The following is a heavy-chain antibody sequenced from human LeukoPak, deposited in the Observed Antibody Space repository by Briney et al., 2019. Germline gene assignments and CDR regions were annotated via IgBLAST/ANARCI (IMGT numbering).Heavy chain of an antibody. J-gene: IGHJ4*02. V-gene: IGHV3-30*04. Sequence: GGSLRLSCAASGFTFSSYAMHWVRQAPGKGLEWVAVISYDGSNKYYADSVKGRFTISRDNSKNTLYLQMNSLRAEDTAVYYRARGDSSGYYKGYYFDYWGQGTLVTVSS. CDR2: ISYDGSNK. D-gene: IGHD3-22*01. CDR1: GFTFSSYA. CDR3: ARGDSSGYYKGYYFDY.